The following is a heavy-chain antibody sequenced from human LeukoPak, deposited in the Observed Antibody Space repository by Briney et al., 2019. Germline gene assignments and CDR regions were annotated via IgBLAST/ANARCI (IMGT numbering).Heavy chain of an antibody. CDR2: ISYDGSNK. Sequence: PGGSLRLSCAASGLTFSSYGMHWVRQAPGKGLEWVAVISYDGSNKYYADSVKGRFTISRDNSKNTLYLQMNSLRAEDTAVYYCAKQSRGVVAATISFDYWGQGTLVTVSS. J-gene: IGHJ4*02. V-gene: IGHV3-30*18. CDR3: AKQSRGVVAATISFDY. D-gene: IGHD2-15*01. CDR1: GLTFSSYG.